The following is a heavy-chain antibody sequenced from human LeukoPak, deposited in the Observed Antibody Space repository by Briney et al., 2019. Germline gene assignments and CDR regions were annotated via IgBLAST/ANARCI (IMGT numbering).Heavy chain of an antibody. J-gene: IGHJ4*02. Sequence: GGSLRLSCAASGFTFSNYWMSWVRQAPGKGLGWVANIKQDGSEKYYVDSVKGRFTISRDNAKSSLFLQMNSLRAEDTAVYYCARDSSPGYYDYVWGTYPRYWGQGTLVTVSS. CDR2: IKQDGSEK. CDR3: ARDSSPGYYDYVWGTYPRY. D-gene: IGHD3-16*02. CDR1: GFTFSNYW. V-gene: IGHV3-7*05.